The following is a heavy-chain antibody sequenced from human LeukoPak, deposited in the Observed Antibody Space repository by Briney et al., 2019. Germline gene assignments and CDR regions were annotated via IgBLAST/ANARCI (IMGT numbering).Heavy chain of an antibody. CDR1: GFTFSSYS. Sequence: LTGGSLRLSCAASGFTFSSYSMNWVRQAPGKGLEWVPYISSSSSTIYYADSVKGRFTISRDNAKNSLYLQMNSLRAEDTAVYYCARDPYSGSYGDYYYYYMDVWGRGTTVTISS. D-gene: IGHD1-26*01. CDR2: ISSSSSTI. CDR3: ARDPYSGSYGDYYYYYMDV. J-gene: IGHJ6*03. V-gene: IGHV3-48*04.